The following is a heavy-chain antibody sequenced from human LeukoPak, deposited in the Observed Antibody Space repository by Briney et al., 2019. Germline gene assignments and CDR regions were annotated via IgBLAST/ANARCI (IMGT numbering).Heavy chain of an antibody. D-gene: IGHD3-22*01. CDR2: INPNSGGT. J-gene: IGHJ4*02. CDR3: ARARSYDSSSRFDY. V-gene: IGHV1-2*02. CDR1: GYTFTGYY. Sequence: ASVKVSCKASGYTFTGYYMHWVRQAPGQGLEWMGWINPNSGGTNYAQKFQGRVTMTRDTSISTAYMELSRLRSDDTAVYYCARARSYDSSSRFDYWGQGTLVTVSS.